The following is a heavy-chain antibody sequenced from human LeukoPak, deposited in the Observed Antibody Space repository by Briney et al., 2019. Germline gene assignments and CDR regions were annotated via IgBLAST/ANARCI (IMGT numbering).Heavy chain of an antibody. CDR3: ATGERMVRGDGVDY. CDR2: IYSGGST. J-gene: IGHJ4*02. Sequence: SGGSLRLSCAASGFTVRNNYMSWVRQAPGKGLEWVSVIYSGGSTYYADSVKGRFPISRDNSKNTLYLQMNSLRAEDTAVYFCATGERMVRGDGVDYWGQGTLVTVSS. D-gene: IGHD3-10*01. V-gene: IGHV3-66*01. CDR1: GFTVRNNY.